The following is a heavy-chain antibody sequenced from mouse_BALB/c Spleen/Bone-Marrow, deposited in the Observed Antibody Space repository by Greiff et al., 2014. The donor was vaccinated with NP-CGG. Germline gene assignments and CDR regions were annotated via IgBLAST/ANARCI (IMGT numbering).Heavy chain of an antibody. CDR2: INPYNGGP. CDR1: GYSFTGYF. Sequence: SGPELVKPGASVKISCKASGYSFTGYFMNWVMQSHRKSLEWIGRINPYNGGPFYNQKFKGKATLTVDKSSSTAHMELRSLASEDSVVYYCTISRDGWFTYWGQETLVTVSA. CDR3: TISRDGWFTY. J-gene: IGHJ3*01. V-gene: IGHV1-20*02.